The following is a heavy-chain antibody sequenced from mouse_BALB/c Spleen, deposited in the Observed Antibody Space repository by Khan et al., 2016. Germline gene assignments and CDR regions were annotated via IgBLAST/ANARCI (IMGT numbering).Heavy chain of an antibody. CDR3: ARSGYGSEDAMDY. D-gene: IGHD1-1*01. CDR1: GYSITSDYA. J-gene: IGHJ4*01. V-gene: IGHV3-2*02. CDR2: ISYSGST. Sequence: EVQLQESGPGLVKPSQSLSLTCTVTGYSITSDYAWNWIRQFPGNKLEWMGYISYSGSTSYNPSLKSRISITRDTSNNQFFLQLNSVTSEDTATDNAARSGYGSEDAMDYWGQGTSVTVSS.